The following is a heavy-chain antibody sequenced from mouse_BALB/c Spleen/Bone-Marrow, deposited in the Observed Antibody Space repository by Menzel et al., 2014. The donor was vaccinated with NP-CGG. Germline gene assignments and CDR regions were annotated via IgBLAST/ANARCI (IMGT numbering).Heavy chain of an antibody. V-gene: IGHV5-9-2*01. CDR1: GFNFSSYG. CDR2: ISGGGSYT. D-gene: IGHD2-4*01. Sequence: EVLLVESGGGLVKPGGSLKLSCAASGFNFSSYGMSWVRQTPEKRPEWVASISGGGSYTYFPDSVKGRITISRDNAKNNLYLQMSSLRSEDTALYYCARHDYDWFAYWGQGTLVTVSA. J-gene: IGHJ3*01. CDR3: ARHDYDWFAY.